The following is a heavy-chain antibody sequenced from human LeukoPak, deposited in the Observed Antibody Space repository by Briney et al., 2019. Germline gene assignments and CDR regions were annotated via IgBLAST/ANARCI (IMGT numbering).Heavy chain of an antibody. CDR1: GFTFSNFA. D-gene: IGHD2-15*01. Sequence: GGSLRLSCAASGFTFSNFAMSWVGQAPGKELEWVPSFSGSDSGTYNADSVKGRFTISIDNSKNTLYLQMNSLRGEDTAVYYCAKATLGSCSGARCYPFDCWGQGTLVTVSS. J-gene: IGHJ4*02. V-gene: IGHV3-23*01. CDR3: AKATLGSCSGARCYPFDC. CDR2: FSGSDSGT.